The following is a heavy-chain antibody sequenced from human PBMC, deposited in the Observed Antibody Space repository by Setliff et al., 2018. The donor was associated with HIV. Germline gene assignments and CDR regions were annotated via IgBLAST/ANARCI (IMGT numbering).Heavy chain of an antibody. D-gene: IGHD6-19*01. CDR3: AGSQATSVAATEI. V-gene: IGHV4-61*09. CDR1: GASISDGTFY. Sequence: SETLSLTCTVSGASISDGTFYWGWSRQPDGKGLEWIGHLYIRTGTTNYSTSLKGRVTISLDTANNQFSLSLSSVTASDTAVYFCAGSQATSVAATEIWGQGTMVTVSS. J-gene: IGHJ3*02. CDR2: LYIRTGTT.